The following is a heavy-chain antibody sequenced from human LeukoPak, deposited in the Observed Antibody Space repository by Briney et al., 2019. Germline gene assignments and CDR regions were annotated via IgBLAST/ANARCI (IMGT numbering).Heavy chain of an antibody. CDR1: GYTFTGYY. V-gene: IGHV1-2*02. D-gene: IGHD2-15*01. CDR3: ARVGKGSGSGTPYYYYYYMDV. Sequence: ASVKVSCKASGYTFTGYYMHWVRQAPGQGLEWMGWINPNSGGTNYAQKFQGRVTMTRDTSISTAYMELSRLRSDDTAVYYCARVGKGSGSGTPYYYYYYMDVWGKGTTVTVSS. J-gene: IGHJ6*03. CDR2: INPNSGGT.